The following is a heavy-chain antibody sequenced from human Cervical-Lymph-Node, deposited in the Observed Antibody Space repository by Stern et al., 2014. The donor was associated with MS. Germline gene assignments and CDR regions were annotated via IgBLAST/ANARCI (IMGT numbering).Heavy chain of an antibody. V-gene: IGHV1-2*02. J-gene: IGHJ4*02. D-gene: IGHD1-26*01. CDR2: ISPKTGSA. CDR1: GYTFTAYF. CDR3: ARDRGSYSDY. Sequence: QVKLGKSGAEVERPGASVKVSCKASGYTFTAYFLHWVRQAPGQGIEWMGWISPKTGSATYAQKFQDRVTMTRDTSINTGYMELSSLRSDDTAVYYCARDRGSYSDYWGQGTLVAVSS.